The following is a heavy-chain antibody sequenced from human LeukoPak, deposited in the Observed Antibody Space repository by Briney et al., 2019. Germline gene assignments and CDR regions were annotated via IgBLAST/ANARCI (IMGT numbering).Heavy chain of an antibody. Sequence: GGSLRLSCAASGFTFNNYAMNWVRQAPGEGLQWVSGIGAGGTYTYYADSVKGRFTISRDNSRNTVYLQMNSLRVEDTAIYYCARDIADAFDIWGQGTMVSVSS. CDR1: GFTFNNYA. CDR3: ARDIADAFDI. D-gene: IGHD6-13*01. CDR2: IGAGGTYT. V-gene: IGHV3-23*01. J-gene: IGHJ3*02.